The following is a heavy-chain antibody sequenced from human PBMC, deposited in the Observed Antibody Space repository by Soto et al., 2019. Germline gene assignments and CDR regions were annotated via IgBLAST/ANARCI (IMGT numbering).Heavy chain of an antibody. Sequence: EVQVVETGGGLIQPGGSLRLSWAVSGFTVSSNYMSWVRHPPGKGPEWVSDIYSGGSTYSADSVKVRFTISRDNSKNTLYLQMNSLRAEDTAVYYCARERDGHNPNWFDLWGQGTLVTVSS. V-gene: IGHV3-53*02. CDR1: GFTVSSNY. D-gene: IGHD2-8*01. J-gene: IGHJ5*02. CDR2: IYSGGST. CDR3: ARERDGHNPNWFDL.